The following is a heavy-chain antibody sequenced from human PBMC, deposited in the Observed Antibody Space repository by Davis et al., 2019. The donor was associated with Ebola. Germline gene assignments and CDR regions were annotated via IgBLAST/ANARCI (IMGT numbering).Heavy chain of an antibody. CDR2: IYPGDSDT. CDR3: ATAQRASGYPYYFDY. J-gene: IGHJ4*02. D-gene: IGHD3-3*01. V-gene: IGHV5-51*01. CDR1: AYSFTTYW. Sequence: GESLKISCKGSAYSFTTYWIGWVRQMPGKGLEWMGIIYPGDSDTRYSPSFQGQVTISADKSISTAYLEWSSLKASDTAMYYCATAQRASGYPYYFDYWGQGTLVTVSS.